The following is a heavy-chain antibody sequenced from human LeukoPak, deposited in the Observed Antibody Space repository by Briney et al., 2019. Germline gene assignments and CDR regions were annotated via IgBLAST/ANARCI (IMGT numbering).Heavy chain of an antibody. CDR1: GFTFSGSA. CDR2: IRSKANSYAT. V-gene: IGHV3-73*01. CDR3: TSPAVLGGSYYVGFDY. D-gene: IGHD1-26*01. Sequence: GGSLRLSCAASGFTFSGSAMHWVRQASGKGLEWVGRIRSKANSYATAYAASVKGRFTISRDDSKNTAYLQMNSLKTEDTAVYYCTSPAVLGGSYYVGFDYWGQGTLVTVSS. J-gene: IGHJ4*02.